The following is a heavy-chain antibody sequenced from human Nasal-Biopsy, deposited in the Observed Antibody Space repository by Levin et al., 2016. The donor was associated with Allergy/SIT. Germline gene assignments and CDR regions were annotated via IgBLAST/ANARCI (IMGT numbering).Heavy chain of an antibody. CDR2: IIPIFATT. D-gene: IGHD3-22*01. V-gene: IGHV1-69*13. CDR1: GGTFSRNA. Sequence: SVKVSCKASGGTFSRNAISWVRQAPGQRFEWMGGIIPIFATTNYAQRFQGRVTITADESTSTAYMELSSLRSDDTAVYYCARGDHKNRGYYDLDTWGQGTLITVSS. J-gene: IGHJ5*02. CDR3: ARGDHKNRGYYDLDT.